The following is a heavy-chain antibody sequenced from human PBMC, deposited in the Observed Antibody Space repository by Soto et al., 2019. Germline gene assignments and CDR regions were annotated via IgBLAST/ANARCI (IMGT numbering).Heavy chain of an antibody. J-gene: IGHJ4*02. D-gene: IGHD4-17*01. CDR2: MNPNTGNT. Sequence: VASVKVSCKASGYTFTNYDINWVRQATGQGLEWMGWMNPNTGNTGYAQKFQGRVTMTRNTSISTAYLELSSLRSEDTAVYFCARVGLPFWMTTVTTYYFDYWGQGTLVSVSS. CDR3: ARVGLPFWMTTVTTYYFDY. V-gene: IGHV1-8*01. CDR1: GYTFTNYD.